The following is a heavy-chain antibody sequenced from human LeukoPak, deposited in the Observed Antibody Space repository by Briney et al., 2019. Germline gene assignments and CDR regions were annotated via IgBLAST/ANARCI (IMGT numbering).Heavy chain of an antibody. CDR1: GVTFSDYY. D-gene: IGHD6-6*01. V-gene: IGHV3-11*05. Sequence: GGSLRLSCAASGVTFSDYYMSWIRQAPGKGLEWVSYISSSSSYTNYADSVKGRFTISRDNAKNSLYLQMNSLRAEDTAVYYCARGRSIVHFDYWGQGTLVTVSS. CDR3: ARGRSIVHFDY. J-gene: IGHJ4*02. CDR2: ISSSSSYT.